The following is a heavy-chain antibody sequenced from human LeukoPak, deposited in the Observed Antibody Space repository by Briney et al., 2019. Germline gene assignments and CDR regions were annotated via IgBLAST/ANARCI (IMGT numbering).Heavy chain of an antibody. CDR3: ARDHRLWVMVRGVLDY. V-gene: IGHV3-7*01. CDR1: GFTFSSYW. CDR2: IKPDGNEK. Sequence: GGSLRLSCAASGFTFSSYWMSWVRQAPGKGLEWVANIKPDGNEKYYGDSVKGRFTISRDNSKNMLYLQMNSLRAEDTAVYYCARDHRLWVMVRGVLDYWGQGTLVTVSS. J-gene: IGHJ4*02. D-gene: IGHD3-10*01.